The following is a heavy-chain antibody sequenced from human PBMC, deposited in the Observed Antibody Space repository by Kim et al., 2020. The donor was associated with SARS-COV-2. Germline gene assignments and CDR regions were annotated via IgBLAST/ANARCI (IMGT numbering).Heavy chain of an antibody. CDR3: ARDAWVYCGRTSCFDY. CDR2: INTQTGSP. D-gene: IGHD2-2*01. J-gene: IGHJ4*02. CDR1: GYKFNTYA. V-gene: IGHV7-4-1*02. Sequence: ASVKVSCKASGYKFNTYALNWLRQAPGQGLEWVGWINTQTGSPTYARAFTGRFVFSLDTSVTTAYLQIINLEAADSAVYYCARDAWVYCGRTSCFDYWGQGSLVTVSS.